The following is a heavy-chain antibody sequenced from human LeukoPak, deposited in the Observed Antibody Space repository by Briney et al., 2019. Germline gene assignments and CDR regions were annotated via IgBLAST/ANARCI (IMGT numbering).Heavy chain of an antibody. CDR1: GYTFTSYA. V-gene: IGHV1-2*02. D-gene: IGHD6-19*01. J-gene: IGHJ6*03. CDR2: INPNSGGT. Sequence: ASVKVSCKASGYTFTSYAMNWVRQAPGQGLEWMGWINPNSGGTNYAQKFQGRVTMTRDTSISTAYMELSRLRSDDTAVYYCAREAVAGHYYYYMDVWGKGTTVTVSS. CDR3: AREAVAGHYYYYMDV.